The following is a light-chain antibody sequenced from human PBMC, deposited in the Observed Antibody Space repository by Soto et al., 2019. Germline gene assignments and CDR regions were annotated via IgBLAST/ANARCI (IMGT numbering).Light chain of an antibody. V-gene: IGKV1-8*01. CDR1: QGISSY. J-gene: IGKJ1*01. Sequence: GGRVTITCRASQGISSYVAWYQQKPGKAPKLLIYAASTLQSGVPSRFSGSGSGKDFTLTISCLQSEDFATYYCQQYYSYPPTFGQGTKVGI. CDR2: AAS. CDR3: QQYYSYPPT.